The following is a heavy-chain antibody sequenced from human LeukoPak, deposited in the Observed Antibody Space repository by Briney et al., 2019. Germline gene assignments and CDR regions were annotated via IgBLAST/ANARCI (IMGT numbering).Heavy chain of an antibody. D-gene: IGHD2-21*01. CDR1: QFTFSRFA. V-gene: IGHV3-23*01. J-gene: IGHJ6*03. Sequence: GGSLRLSCEASQFTFSRFAMSWIRQAPGTGLEWVSTLSGSGTATYYADSVKGRFTTSRDNSKDTLYLQMDNLRADETAVYYCAKHLGTHSFLFYYMDVWGTGTSVIVPS. CDR2: LSGSGTAT. CDR3: AKHLGTHSFLFYYMDV.